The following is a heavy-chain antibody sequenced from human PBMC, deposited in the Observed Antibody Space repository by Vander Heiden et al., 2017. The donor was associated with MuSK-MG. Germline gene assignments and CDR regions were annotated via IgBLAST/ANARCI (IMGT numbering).Heavy chain of an antibody. J-gene: IGHJ3*01. CDR1: GLTFASYE. V-gene: IGHV3-48*03. D-gene: IGHD6-6*01. CDR2: ISSRGSTV. Sequence: EAQLVEFGAGWAQLVGSLRLSVTAYGLTFASYELNWVRQAPGKGLEWISYISSRGSTVYYADSVEGRFTISRDNADNSLYLQMASLRAEDTAVYYCARDFSFSSSSDAFDLWGQGTMVTVSS. CDR3: ARDFSFSSSSDAFDL.